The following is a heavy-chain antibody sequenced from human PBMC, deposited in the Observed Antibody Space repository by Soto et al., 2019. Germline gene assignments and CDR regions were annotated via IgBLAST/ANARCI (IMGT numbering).Heavy chain of an antibody. V-gene: IGHV4-59*01. CDR2: ISYIGST. CDR3: ARDSVESSANFGY. D-gene: IGHD3-3*01. J-gene: IGHJ4*02. CDR1: GDSINNYY. Sequence: PSETLSLTCTVSGDSINNYYWNWIRQPPGKGLEWIWYISYIGSTNYNPSLESRVTISVDTSKNQFSLRLSSVTAADTAVYFCARDSVESSANFGYWGQGTLVTVSS.